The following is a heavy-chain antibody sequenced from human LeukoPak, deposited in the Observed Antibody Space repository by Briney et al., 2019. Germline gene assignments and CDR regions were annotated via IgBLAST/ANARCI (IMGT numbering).Heavy chain of an antibody. V-gene: IGHV4-39*07. D-gene: IGHD3-3*01. CDR2: IYYSGST. CDR3: ARATLAIWGGCHFDY. J-gene: IGHJ4*02. Sequence: SETLSLTCTVSGGSISSSSYYWGWIRQPPGKGLEWIGSIYYSGSTNYNPSLKSRVTISVDTSKNQFSLKLSSVTAADTAVYYCARATLAIWGGCHFDYWGQGTLVTVSS. CDR1: GGSISSSSYY.